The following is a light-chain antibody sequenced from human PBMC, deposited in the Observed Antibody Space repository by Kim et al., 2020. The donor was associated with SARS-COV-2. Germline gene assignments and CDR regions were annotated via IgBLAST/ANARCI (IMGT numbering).Light chain of an antibody. V-gene: IGKV1-5*01. Sequence: SETLGSRVTITCRASQNLDSWLAWYQHKAGQPPKLLIYDASTLQSGVPSRFSGNGSGTEFTLNISNLQPDDFATYYCQQYYSYWYSFGQGTKLEI. J-gene: IGKJ2*01. CDR1: QNLDSW. CDR2: DAS. CDR3: QQYYSYWYS.